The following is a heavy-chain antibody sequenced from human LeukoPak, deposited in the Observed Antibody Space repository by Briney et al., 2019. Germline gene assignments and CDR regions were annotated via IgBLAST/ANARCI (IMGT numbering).Heavy chain of an antibody. CDR3: ARGYCSRTSCEDFDY. J-gene: IGHJ4*02. D-gene: IGHD2-2*01. CDR2: MSTTGSTI. CDR1: GFTFSSFE. Sequence: GGSLRLSCAASGFTFSSFEMNWVRQAPGKGLEWVSFMSTTGSTISYADSVKGRFTISRDNAKNSLYLQMNSLRAEDTAVFYCARGYCSRTSCEDFDYWGQGTLVTVSS. V-gene: IGHV3-48*03.